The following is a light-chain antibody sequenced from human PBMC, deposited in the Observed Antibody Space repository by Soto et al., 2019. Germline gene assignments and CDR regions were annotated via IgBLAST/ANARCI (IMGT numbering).Light chain of an antibody. J-gene: IGLJ3*02. CDR3: ATWDSSLNGWV. CDR2: SNN. V-gene: IGLV1-44*01. CDR1: SSNIERNT. Sequence: QSVLTQPPSASGTPGQRVTISCSGSSSNIERNTVAWYQQLPGTAPKLLIYSNNQRPSGVPDRFSGSRSGTSASLAISGLQSEDEADYFCATWDSSLNGWVFGGGTKLTVL.